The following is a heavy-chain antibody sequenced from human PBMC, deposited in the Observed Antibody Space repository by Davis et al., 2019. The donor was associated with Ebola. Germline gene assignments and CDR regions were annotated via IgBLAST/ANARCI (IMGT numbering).Heavy chain of an antibody. Sequence: SETLSLTCAVYGGSFRDNYWSWIRQPPGRGLEWIGEINHSGSTSYNPSLRSRVTISVDTSKNQFSLKVSSVTAADTAVYYCARGRVLTNEFWSPYHRHFFDYWGQGTLVIVSS. CDR1: GGSFRDNY. D-gene: IGHD3/OR15-3a*01. J-gene: IGHJ4*02. V-gene: IGHV4-34*01. CDR2: INHSGST. CDR3: ARGRVLTNEFWSPYHRHFFDY.